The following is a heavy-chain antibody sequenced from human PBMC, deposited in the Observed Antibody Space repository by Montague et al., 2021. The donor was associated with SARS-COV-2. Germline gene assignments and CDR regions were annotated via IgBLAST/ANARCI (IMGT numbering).Heavy chain of an antibody. J-gene: IGHJ4*02. D-gene: IGHD2-8*01. V-gene: IGHV3-53*01. CDR3: ATSGAPNLGDS. CDR2: IYPDGST. Sequence: SLRLSCAASGFIVSNKYLSWVRQAAGKGLDWVSIIYPDGSTYYSYSLKGRFTLSRDNSKNTLYLQMNDLEPEDMAVYSYATSGAPNLGDSWGQGTLVTVSS. CDR1: GFIVSNKY.